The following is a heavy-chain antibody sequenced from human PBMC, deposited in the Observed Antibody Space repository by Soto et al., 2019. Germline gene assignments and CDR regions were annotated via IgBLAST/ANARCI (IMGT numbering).Heavy chain of an antibody. J-gene: IGHJ3*02. CDR2: ISGSGDGT. Sequence: GGSLRLACGFTFSNYAMSWVRQAPGKGLEWVSAISGSGDGTYYADSVKGRFTISRDKSKNTLYLQMNSLRAEDTAEYYCANPAAGYCSGGSCRGAIDIWGQGTMVTVSS. D-gene: IGHD2-15*01. CDR1: FTFSNYA. V-gene: IGHV3-23*01. CDR3: ANPAAGYCSGGSCRGAIDI.